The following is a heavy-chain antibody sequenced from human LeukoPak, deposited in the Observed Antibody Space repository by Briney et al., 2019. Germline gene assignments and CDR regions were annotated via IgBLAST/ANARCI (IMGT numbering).Heavy chain of an antibody. Sequence: GGSLRLSCAASGLTFSSYAVSWVRQAPGTGLEWVAVISYDGSNKYYADSVKGRFTISRDNSKNTLYLQMDSPRAEDTAVYYCAKDHSEYVWGSYRRDDYRGQGTLVTVSS. CDR2: ISYDGSNK. CDR3: AKDHSEYVWGSYRRDDY. D-gene: IGHD3-16*02. CDR1: GLTFSSYA. J-gene: IGHJ4*02. V-gene: IGHV3-30-3*01.